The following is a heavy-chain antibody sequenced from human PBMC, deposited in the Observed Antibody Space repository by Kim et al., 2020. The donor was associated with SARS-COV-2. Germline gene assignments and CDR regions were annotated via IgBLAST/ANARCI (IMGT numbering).Heavy chain of an antibody. J-gene: IGHJ2*01. V-gene: IGHV4-4*02. CDR1: GGSISSSNW. Sequence: SETLSLTCAVSGGSISSSNWWSWVRQPPGKGLEWIGEIYHSGSTNYNPSLKSRVTISVDKSKNQFSLKLSSVTAADTAVYYCARAVYYDSSGHWYFDLWGRGTLVTVSS. CDR3: ARAVYYDSSGHWYFDL. CDR2: IYHSGST. D-gene: IGHD3-22*01.